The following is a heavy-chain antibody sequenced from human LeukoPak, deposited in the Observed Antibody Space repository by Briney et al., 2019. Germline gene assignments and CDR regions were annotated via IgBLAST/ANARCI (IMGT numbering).Heavy chain of an antibody. V-gene: IGHV3-7*01. D-gene: IGHD6-13*01. CDR1: GFTFNRYW. CDR2: IKQDGSAK. Sequence: GGSLRLSCAASGFTFNRYWMSWVRQAPGKELQWVADIKQDGSAKYYVDSVKGRFTISRDNAKNSLYLQMNSLRAEDTAVYYCARVSSSSWYPPLDYYYYYMDVWGKGTTVTVSS. J-gene: IGHJ6*03. CDR3: ARVSSSSWYPPLDYYYYYMDV.